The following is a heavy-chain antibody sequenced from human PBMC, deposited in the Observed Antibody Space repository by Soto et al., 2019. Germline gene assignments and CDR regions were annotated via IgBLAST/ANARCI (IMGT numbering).Heavy chain of an antibody. D-gene: IGHD3-3*01. CDR3: AKEGYYDFWGGYSIYYYYYYYMDV. CDR2: ISGSGGST. CDR1: GFTFSSYA. V-gene: IGHV3-23*01. Sequence: GGSLRLSCAASGFTFSSYAMSWVRQAPGKGLEWVSAISGSGGSTYYADSVKGRFTISRDNSKNTLYLQMNSLRAEDTAVYYCAKEGYYDFWGGYSIYYYYYYYMDVWGKGTTVTVSS. J-gene: IGHJ6*03.